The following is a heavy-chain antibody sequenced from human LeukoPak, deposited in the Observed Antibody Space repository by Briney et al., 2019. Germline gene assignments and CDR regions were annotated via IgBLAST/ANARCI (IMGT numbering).Heavy chain of an antibody. D-gene: IGHD4-17*01. Sequence: PSETLSLTCAVSGGSLGGYYWSWIRQSPGKGLEWIGEINRSGSTIYNPSLKSRLTISVDTSKNQFSLKLSSVTAADTAVYFCARESATAYFDYWGQGTLVTVSS. CDR1: GGSLGGYY. CDR3: ARESATAYFDY. V-gene: IGHV4-34*01. J-gene: IGHJ4*02. CDR2: INRSGST.